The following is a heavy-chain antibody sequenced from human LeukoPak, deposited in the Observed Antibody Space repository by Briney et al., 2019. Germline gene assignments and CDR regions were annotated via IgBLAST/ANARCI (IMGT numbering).Heavy chain of an antibody. Sequence: PGGSLRLSCAASGFTFSSYWMHWARQAPGKGLEWVAVISYDGSNKYYADSVKGRFTISRDNSKNTLYLQMNSLRAEDTAVYYCARVGVGATTDAFDIWGQGTMVTVSS. CDR2: ISYDGSNK. CDR3: ARVGVGATTDAFDI. CDR1: GFTFSSYW. V-gene: IGHV3-30-3*01. J-gene: IGHJ3*02. D-gene: IGHD1-26*01.